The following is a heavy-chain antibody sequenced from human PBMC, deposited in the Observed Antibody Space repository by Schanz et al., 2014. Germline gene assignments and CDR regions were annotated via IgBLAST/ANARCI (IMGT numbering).Heavy chain of an antibody. CDR3: ARANYRRKINFDY. D-gene: IGHD3-10*01. Sequence: EVRLVESGGGVVQPGGSLRLSCAASGFTFSSYAMSWVRQAPGKGLEWVSALSGSGGSTYYADSVKGRFTISRDNSKNTLYLQMNSLRAEDTAVYYCARANYRRKINFDYWGRGTLVTVSS. CDR1: GFTFSSYA. V-gene: IGHV3-23*04. J-gene: IGHJ4*02. CDR2: LSGSGGST.